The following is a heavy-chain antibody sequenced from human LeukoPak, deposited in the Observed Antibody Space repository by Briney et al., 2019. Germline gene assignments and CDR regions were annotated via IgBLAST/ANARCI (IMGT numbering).Heavy chain of an antibody. J-gene: IGHJ5*02. D-gene: IGHD6-19*01. CDR3: VKGATSSSGWYWFDP. V-gene: IGHV1-8*01. CDR2: MNPNSGYT. CDR1: GYTFTSYD. Sequence: GASVKVSCQASGYTFTSYDINWLRQAPGQRLEWMGWMNPNSGYTGYARESQGRVTMTRDTSISTAYMELSSLRSEDTAIYYCVKGATSSSGWYWFDPWGQGTLVTVSS.